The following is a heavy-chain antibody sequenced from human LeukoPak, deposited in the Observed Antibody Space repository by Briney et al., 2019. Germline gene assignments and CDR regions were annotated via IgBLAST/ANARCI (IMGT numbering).Heavy chain of an antibody. V-gene: IGHV3-49*04. J-gene: IGHJ6*02. CDR1: GFTFGDYA. CDR2: IRNLAYGGTP. Sequence: GGSLRLSCTASGFTFGDYAMSWVRQAPGKGLEWVGFIRNLAYGGTPEYAASVKGRFTISRDKYKSIAYLQMNSLKTEDTGIYYCTSDTGSYLAYYGLDVWGQGTTVTVSS. CDR3: TSDTGSYLAYYGLDV. D-gene: IGHD1-26*01.